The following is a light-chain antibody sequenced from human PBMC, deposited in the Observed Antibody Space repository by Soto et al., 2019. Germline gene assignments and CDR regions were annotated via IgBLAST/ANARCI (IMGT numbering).Light chain of an antibody. CDR1: SGDVGGYNY. Sequence: QSVLTQPASVSGSPGQSITISCTGTSGDVGGYNYVSWYQQHPGKAPKLMIYEVSNRPSGVSNRFSGSKSGNTASLTISGLQAEDEADYYCSSYTSRSTLVFGTGTKVTGL. V-gene: IGLV2-14*01. CDR2: EVS. J-gene: IGLJ1*01. CDR3: SSYTSRSTLV.